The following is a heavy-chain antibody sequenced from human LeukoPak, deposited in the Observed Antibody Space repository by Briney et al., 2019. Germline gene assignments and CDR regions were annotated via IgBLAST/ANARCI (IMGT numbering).Heavy chain of an antibody. V-gene: IGHV4-59*01. CDR3: ARADRYSYGRFDY. J-gene: IGHJ4*02. D-gene: IGHD5-18*01. CDR1: GGSISSYY. Sequence: SETLSLTCTVSGGSISSYYWSWIRQPPGKGLEWVGYIYYRGSPNYHPSLKSRVTISVDTSKNQFSLKLSSVTAADTAVYHCARADRYSYGRFDYWGPGTLVTVSS. CDR2: IYYRGSP.